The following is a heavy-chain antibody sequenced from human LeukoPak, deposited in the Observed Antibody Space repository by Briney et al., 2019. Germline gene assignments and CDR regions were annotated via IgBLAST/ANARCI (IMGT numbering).Heavy chain of an antibody. CDR2: ISAYNGNT. J-gene: IGHJ4*02. Sequence: ASVKVSCKASGYTFTSYGISWMRQAPGQGLEWMGWISAYNGNTNYAQKLQGRVTMTTDTSTSTAYMELRSLRSDDTAVYYCATSVIDAAMVDFNYLDYWGQGTLVTVSS. CDR1: GYTFTSYG. D-gene: IGHD5-18*01. CDR3: ATSVIDAAMVDFNYLDY. V-gene: IGHV1-18*01.